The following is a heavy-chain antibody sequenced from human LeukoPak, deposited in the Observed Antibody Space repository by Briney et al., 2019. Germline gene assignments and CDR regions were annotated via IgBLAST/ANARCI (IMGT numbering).Heavy chain of an antibody. V-gene: IGHV4-31*03. CDR1: GGSISSGGYY. Sequence: SETLSLTCTVSGGSISSGGYYWSWIRQHPGKGLEWIGYIYYSGSTYYNPSLKGRVTISVDTSKNQFSLKLSSVTAADTAVYYCARDRCSSTSCYFDYWGQGTLVTVSS. D-gene: IGHD2-2*01. J-gene: IGHJ4*02. CDR3: ARDRCSSTSCYFDY. CDR2: IYYSGST.